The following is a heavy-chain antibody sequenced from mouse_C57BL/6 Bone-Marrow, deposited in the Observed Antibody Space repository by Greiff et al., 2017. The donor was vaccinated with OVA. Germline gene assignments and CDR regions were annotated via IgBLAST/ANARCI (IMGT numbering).Heavy chain of an antibody. J-gene: IGHJ4*01. CDR2: IDPSDSYT. Sequence: QVQLQQPGAELVMPGASVKLSCKASGYTFTSYWMHWVKPRPGQGLEWIGEIDPSDSYTNYNQKFTGKSTLTVDKSSSTAYMQLSSLTSEDSAVYYCARGDGFYYYAMDYWGQGTSVTVSS. D-gene: IGHD2-3*01. CDR3: ARGDGFYYYAMDY. CDR1: GYTFTSYW. V-gene: IGHV1-69*01.